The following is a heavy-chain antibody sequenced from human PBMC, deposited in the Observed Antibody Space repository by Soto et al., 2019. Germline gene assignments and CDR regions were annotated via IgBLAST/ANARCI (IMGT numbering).Heavy chain of an antibody. CDR3: AVAVVATITPFDY. CDR2: ISAYNGNT. V-gene: IGHV1-18*01. J-gene: IGHJ4*03. D-gene: IGHD5-12*01. Sequence: ASVKVSCKASGYTFTSYGISWVRQAPGQGVEWMGWISAYNGNTNYAQKLQGRVAMTTDTSTSTAYMELRSLRSDDTAVYYCAVAVVATITPFDYWGQGTMVTVSS. CDR1: GYTFTSYG.